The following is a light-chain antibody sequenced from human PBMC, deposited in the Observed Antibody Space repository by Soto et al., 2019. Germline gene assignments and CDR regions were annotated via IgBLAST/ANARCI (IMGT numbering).Light chain of an antibody. CDR1: QSISSN. Sequence: EIVMTQSPPTVSVSPGERATLSCRASQSISSNLAWYQQKPGQAPRLLIYGASTRATGIPARFSDSGSGTQFTLTISSLQSEDFAVYYCQQYDNWPRTFGQGTKVEIK. CDR3: QQYDNWPRT. J-gene: IGKJ1*01. V-gene: IGKV3-15*01. CDR2: GAS.